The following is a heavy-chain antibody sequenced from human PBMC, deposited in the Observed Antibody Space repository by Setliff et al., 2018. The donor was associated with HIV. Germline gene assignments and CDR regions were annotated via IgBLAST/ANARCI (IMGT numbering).Heavy chain of an antibody. J-gene: IGHJ4*02. CDR3: ARGFDYAQRPPLYYVDY. D-gene: IGHD2-2*01. CDR2: IYYSGNP. V-gene: IGHV4-31*03. CDR1: GGSISRGYYY. Sequence: SETLSLTCTVSGGSISRGYYYWSWIRQHPGKGLEWIGYIYYSGNPFYNPSLRSRVTISLDTSKNQFSLKLSSVTAADTAVYYCARGFDYAQRPPLYYVDYWGQGTLVTVSS.